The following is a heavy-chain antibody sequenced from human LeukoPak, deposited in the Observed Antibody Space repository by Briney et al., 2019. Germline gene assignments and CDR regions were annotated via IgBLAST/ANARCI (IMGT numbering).Heavy chain of an antibody. D-gene: IGHD3-3*01. CDR3: AGEIFGGYNPGAY. J-gene: IGHJ4*02. CDR1: LDSTTSNF. CDR2: IHRSGSP. V-gene: IGHV4-4*02. Sequence: KASETLSLTCTVSLDSTTSNFWSWVRQPPGKGLEWIGEIHRSGSPNYNPSLQSRVTISIDRSRNQIALELSSVTAADTAVYYCAGEIFGGYNPGAYWGQGILVTVSS.